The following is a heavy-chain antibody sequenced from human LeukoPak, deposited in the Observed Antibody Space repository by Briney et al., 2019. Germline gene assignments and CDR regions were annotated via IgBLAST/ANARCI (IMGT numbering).Heavy chain of an antibody. CDR2: IKQDGSEK. D-gene: IGHD3-10*01. J-gene: IGHJ4*02. CDR1: GFTFSSYW. CDR3: ARAAYAGYYGSGSSSH. V-gene: IGHV3-7*01. Sequence: GRSLRLSCAASGFTFSSYWMSWVRQAPGKGLEWVANIKQDGSEKYYVDSVKGRFTISRDNAKNSLYLQMNSLRAEDTAVYYCARAAYAGYYGSGSSSHWGQGTLVTVSS.